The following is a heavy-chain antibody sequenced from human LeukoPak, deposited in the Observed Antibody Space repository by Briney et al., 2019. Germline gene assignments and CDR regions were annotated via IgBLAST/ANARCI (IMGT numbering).Heavy chain of an antibody. CDR3: ARGLPPITMVRGVGGAPFDP. CDR1: GGSFSGYY. V-gene: IGHV4-34*01. D-gene: IGHD3-10*01. Sequence: SETLSLTCAVYGGSFSGYYWSWIRQPPGKGLEWIGEINHSGSTNYNPSLKSRVTISVDTSKNQFSLKLSSVTAADTAVYYCARGLPPITMVRGVGGAPFDPWGQGTLVTVSS. CDR2: INHSGST. J-gene: IGHJ5*02.